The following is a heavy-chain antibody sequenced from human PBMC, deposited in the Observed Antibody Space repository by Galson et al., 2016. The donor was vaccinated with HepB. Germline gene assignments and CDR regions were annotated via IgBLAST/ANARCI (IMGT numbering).Heavy chain of an antibody. CDR2: IRQDGSEK. CDR3: ARFLMGVTGNDLDY. Sequence: SLRLSCAASGFTFGDYWMTWVRQAPGKWLEWVANIRQDGSEKDYVDSLKGRFTISRDNARNSLYLQMNSLGAEDTAVYYCARFLMGVTGNDLDYWGPGTMVTVSS. D-gene: IGHD3-10*01. J-gene: IGHJ4*02. V-gene: IGHV3-7*01. CDR1: GFTFGDYW.